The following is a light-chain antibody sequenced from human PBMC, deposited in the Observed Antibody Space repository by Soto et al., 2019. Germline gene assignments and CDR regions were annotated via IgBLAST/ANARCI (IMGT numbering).Light chain of an antibody. J-gene: IGKJ4*01. CDR2: AAS. Sequence: DIQMTQYPSSLSASVGDRVTITCRASQSISSYLNWYQQKPGKAPKLLIYAASSLQSGVPSRFSGSGSGTDFTVTISSLQPEDFATYYCQQSYSMPRTFGGGTKVEIK. CDR1: QSISSY. CDR3: QQSYSMPRT. V-gene: IGKV1-39*01.